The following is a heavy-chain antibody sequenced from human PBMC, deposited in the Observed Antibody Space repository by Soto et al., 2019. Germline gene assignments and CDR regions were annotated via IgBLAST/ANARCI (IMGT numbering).Heavy chain of an antibody. V-gene: IGHV3-23*01. J-gene: IGHJ6*02. CDR3: AKDLGGHFWAGMGV. CDR2: ISGDGGRT. D-gene: IGHD3-3*02. CDR1: GFTFSSFP. Sequence: GSLRLSFEASGFTFSSFPMSWARQAPGKGLEWVSAISGDGGRTDYADSVKGRFTVSRDNSKNTLYLQMNSLRAEDTAVYYCAKDLGGHFWAGMGVWGQGTTVTVSS.